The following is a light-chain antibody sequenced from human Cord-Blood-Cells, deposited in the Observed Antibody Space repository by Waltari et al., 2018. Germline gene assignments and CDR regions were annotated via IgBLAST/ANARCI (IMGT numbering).Light chain of an antibody. Sequence: IQLTESPSSLSAPVGQRLTITCPASQSISSYLNWYQQKPGKAPKLLIYAASSLQSGVPSRFSGSGSGTDFTLTISSLQPEDFATYYCQQSYSTPRTFGQGTKVEIK. J-gene: IGKJ1*01. V-gene: IGKV1-39*01. CDR2: AAS. CDR3: QQSYSTPRT. CDR1: QSISSY.